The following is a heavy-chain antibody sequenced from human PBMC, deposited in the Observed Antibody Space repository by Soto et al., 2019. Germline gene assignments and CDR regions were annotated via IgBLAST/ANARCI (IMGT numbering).Heavy chain of an antibody. CDR3: ARHRLLTPPVY. Sequence: QLQLQESGPGLVKPSETLSLTCTVSGGSISSSSDYWGWIRQPPGKGLEWIGSIYYSGSTYYNPSLKSRVSISVDKSKNQFSLKRSSVTAADTAVYSCARHRLLTPPVYWGQGTLVTVSS. D-gene: IGHD1-26*01. CDR1: GGSISSSSDY. CDR2: IYYSGST. J-gene: IGHJ4*02. V-gene: IGHV4-39*01.